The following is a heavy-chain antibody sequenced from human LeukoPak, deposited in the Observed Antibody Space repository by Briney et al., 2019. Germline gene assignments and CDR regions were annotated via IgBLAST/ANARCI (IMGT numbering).Heavy chain of an antibody. D-gene: IGHD1-26*01. Sequence: SETLSLTCTVSGFSISSGYYWAWIRQPPGKGLEWIGSVYHTGGTYYNPSLKSRVTISVDTSRNQFSLRLSSVTAADTAVYYCAREEEATKNANWGQGTLVLVSS. V-gene: IGHV4-38-2*02. CDR1: GFSISSGYY. CDR3: AREEEATKNAN. J-gene: IGHJ4*02. CDR2: VYHTGGT.